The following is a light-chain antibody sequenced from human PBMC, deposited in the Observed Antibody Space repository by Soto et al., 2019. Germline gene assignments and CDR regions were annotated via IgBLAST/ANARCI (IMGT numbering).Light chain of an antibody. J-gene: IGKJ1*01. CDR3: QQYNNSPLT. CDR1: QSVNNN. Sequence: MTKSPVTLSMSPGERDTLNCTASQSVNNNVAWYQQKPGHAPRLLIYGASTRATGTPARFSGSGSGSDFTLTISSLQSEDFAVYYCQQYNNSPLTFGQGTKVDI. CDR2: GAS. V-gene: IGKV3-15*01.